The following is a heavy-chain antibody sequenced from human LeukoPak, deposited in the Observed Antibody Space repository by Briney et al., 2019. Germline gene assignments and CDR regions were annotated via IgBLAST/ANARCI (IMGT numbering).Heavy chain of an antibody. Sequence: SESLSLTCTVSGGSISSYYWSWIRQPAGKGLEWIGRIYTSGSTNYNPSLKSRVTMSVDTSKNQFSLKLSSVTAADTAVYYCARDPFVGYCSGSSCYDDYWGQGTLVTVSS. CDR3: ARDPFVGYCSGSSCYDDY. V-gene: IGHV4-4*07. J-gene: IGHJ4*02. CDR2: IYTSGST. D-gene: IGHD2-15*01. CDR1: GGSISSYY.